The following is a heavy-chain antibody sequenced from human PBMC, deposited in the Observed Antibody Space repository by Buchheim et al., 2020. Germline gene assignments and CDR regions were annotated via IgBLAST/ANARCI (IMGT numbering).Heavy chain of an antibody. CDR1: GFTFSSYG. D-gene: IGHD6-6*01. V-gene: IGHV3-30*18. CDR2: ISYDGSNK. Sequence: QVQLVESGGGLVQPGRSLRLSCAASGFTFSSYGMHWVRQAPGKGLEWVAVISYDGSNKYYADSVKGRFTISRDNSKNTLYLQMNSLRAEDTAVYYCAKDRVAARPYWYFDLWGRGTL. CDR3: AKDRVAARPYWYFDL. J-gene: IGHJ2*01.